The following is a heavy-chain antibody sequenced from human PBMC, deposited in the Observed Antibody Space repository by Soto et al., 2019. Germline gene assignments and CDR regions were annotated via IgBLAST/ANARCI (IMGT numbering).Heavy chain of an antibody. CDR1: GGSISSSNW. V-gene: IGHV4-4*02. CDR2: IYHSGST. J-gene: IGHJ4*02. CDR3: ARIAAAGNNFDY. D-gene: IGHD6-13*01. Sequence: SETLSLTCAVSGGSISSSNWWSWVRRPPGRGLEWIGEIYHSGSTNYNPSLKSRVTISVDKSKNQFSLKLSSVTAADTAVYYCARIAAAGNNFDYWGQGTLVTVSS.